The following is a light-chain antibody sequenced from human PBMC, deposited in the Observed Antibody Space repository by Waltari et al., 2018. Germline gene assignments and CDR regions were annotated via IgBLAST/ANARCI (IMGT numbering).Light chain of an antibody. V-gene: IGKV3-20*01. CDR2: HTS. J-gene: IGKJ1*01. CDR3: QHYVRLPAT. CDR1: QNIIKY. Sequence: EIVLTQSPGTLSLSPGERAPLSCRASQNIIKYLAWYQKKPGQAPRLLIYHTSIRASGIPDRFSGSGSGTDFSLFISRLEPEDFAVYYCQHYVRLPATFGQGTKVEIK.